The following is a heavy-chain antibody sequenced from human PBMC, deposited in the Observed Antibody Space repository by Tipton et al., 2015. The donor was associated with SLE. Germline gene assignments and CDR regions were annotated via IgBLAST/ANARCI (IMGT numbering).Heavy chain of an antibody. CDR2: IYTSGST. V-gene: IGHV4-61*02. CDR1: GDSISSGSYY. D-gene: IGHD3-3*01. J-gene: IGHJ6*03. CDR3: ARDQRPLWRNYMDV. Sequence: TLSLTCIVSGDSISSGSYYWSWIRQPAGKGLEWIGRIYTSGSTNYNPSLESRVTMSVDTSKNQFSLKLSSVTAADTAVYYCARDQRPLWRNYMDVWGKGTTVTISS.